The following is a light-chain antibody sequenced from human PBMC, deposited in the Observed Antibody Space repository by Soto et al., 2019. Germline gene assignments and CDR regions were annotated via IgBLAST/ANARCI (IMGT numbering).Light chain of an antibody. V-gene: IGKV1-33*01. Sequence: DIQMTQSPSSLSASVGDRVTIACQASQDISNYLNWYQQKTGKAPKLLIYDASNLETGVPSRFCGSGSGTDFTFTISRLQHEDIATYYCQQYDNLPLTFGQGTRVEIK. CDR2: DAS. CDR1: QDISNY. CDR3: QQYDNLPLT. J-gene: IGKJ5*01.